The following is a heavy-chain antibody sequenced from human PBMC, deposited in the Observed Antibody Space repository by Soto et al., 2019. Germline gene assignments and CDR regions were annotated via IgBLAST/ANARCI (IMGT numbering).Heavy chain of an antibody. CDR1: GFTFSSYA. J-gene: IGHJ6*02. D-gene: IGHD3-22*01. CDR3: AKDLYDSSGYYPVMDV. Sequence: EVQLLESGGGLVQPGGSLRLSCAASGFTFSSYAMSWVRQAPGKGLEWVSAISGSGGSTYYADSVKGRFTISRDNSKNTLYLQMNSLRAEDTAVYYCAKDLYDSSGYYPVMDVWGQGTTVTVSS. V-gene: IGHV3-23*01. CDR2: ISGSGGST.